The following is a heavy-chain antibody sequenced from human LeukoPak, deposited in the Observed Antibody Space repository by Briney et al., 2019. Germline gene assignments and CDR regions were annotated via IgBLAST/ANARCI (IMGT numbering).Heavy chain of an antibody. D-gene: IGHD1-26*01. CDR1: GFTFDDYG. CDR3: ASSAWELPRGAFDI. V-gene: IGHV3-20*04. J-gene: IGHJ3*02. Sequence: GGSLRLSCAASGFTFDDYGMSWVRQAPGKGLEWVSGINWNGGSTGYADSVKGRFTISRDNSKNTLYLQMNSLRAEDTAVYYCASSAWELPRGAFDIWGQGTMVTVSS. CDR2: INWNGGST.